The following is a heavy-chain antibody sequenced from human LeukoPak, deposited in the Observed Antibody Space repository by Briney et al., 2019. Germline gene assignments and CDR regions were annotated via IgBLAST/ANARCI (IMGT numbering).Heavy chain of an antibody. CDR3: ARDWSLYGGKRRYMDV. D-gene: IGHD4-23*01. CDR1: GGSISSGGYY. Sequence: SQTLSLTCTVSGGSISSGGYYWSWIRQPPGKGLEWIGYIYHSGSTYYNPSLKSRVTISVDRSKNQFSLKLSSVTAADTAVYYCARDWSLYGGKRRYMDVWGKGTTVTVSS. J-gene: IGHJ6*03. V-gene: IGHV4-30-2*01. CDR2: IYHSGST.